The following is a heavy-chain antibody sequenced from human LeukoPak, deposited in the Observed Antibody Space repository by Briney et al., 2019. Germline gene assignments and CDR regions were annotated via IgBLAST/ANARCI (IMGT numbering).Heavy chain of an antibody. Sequence: GGFLRLSCTASGITVSTYWMSWVRQAPGKGLEWVANIKQDGSEKYYVDSVKGRFTISRDNAKNSLYLQMNSLRAEDTAVYYCARWRAFDFWGQGTMVTVSS. D-gene: IGHD3-3*01. V-gene: IGHV3-7*01. CDR1: GITVSTYW. J-gene: IGHJ3*01. CDR3: ARWRAFDF. CDR2: IKQDGSEK.